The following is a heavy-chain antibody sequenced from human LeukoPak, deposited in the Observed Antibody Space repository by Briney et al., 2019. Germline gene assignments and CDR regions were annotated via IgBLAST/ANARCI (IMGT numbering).Heavy chain of an antibody. D-gene: IGHD3-10*01. Sequence: GGSLRLSCAASGFTFSTYWMHWVRQAPGKGLVWVSRINNDGSDTSYVDSVKGRFTISRDNAKNTLYLQMNSLRAEDTAGYYCARYYGSGTYTLDNWGQGTLVTVSS. J-gene: IGHJ4*02. CDR3: ARYYGSGTYTLDN. V-gene: IGHV3-74*01. CDR1: GFTFSTYW. CDR2: INNDGSDT.